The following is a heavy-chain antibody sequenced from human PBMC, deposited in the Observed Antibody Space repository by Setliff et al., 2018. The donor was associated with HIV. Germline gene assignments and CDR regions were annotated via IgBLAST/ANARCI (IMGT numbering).Heavy chain of an antibody. J-gene: IGHJ6*02. V-gene: IGHV3-49*04. Sequence: GGSLRLSCAASGSTFGDYAMSWVRQAPGKGLEWVGFIRTNARGGATEYAASVKGRFTISRENAKNSLYLQMNNVRAGDTAVYYCTRELNGHTSSHYYFGLDVWGQGTTVTVSS. CDR1: GSTFGDYA. CDR3: TRELNGHTSSHYYFGLDV. CDR2: IRTNARGGAT. D-gene: IGHD6-6*01.